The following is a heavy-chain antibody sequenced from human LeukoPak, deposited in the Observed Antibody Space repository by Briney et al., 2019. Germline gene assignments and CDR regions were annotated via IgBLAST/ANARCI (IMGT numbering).Heavy chain of an antibody. CDR1: GGTFRTYA. CDR2: LIPVFGAA. Sequence: SVKVSCKASGGTFRTYAIGWVRQAPGQGLDWMGRLIPVFGAATYARKFQGRVTITTDKSADTAYMEMSSLRSEDTAVYYCARDLTTEQPNWLDPWGQGTLVTVSS. J-gene: IGHJ5*02. D-gene: IGHD4-17*01. V-gene: IGHV1-69*05. CDR3: ARDLTTEQPNWLDP.